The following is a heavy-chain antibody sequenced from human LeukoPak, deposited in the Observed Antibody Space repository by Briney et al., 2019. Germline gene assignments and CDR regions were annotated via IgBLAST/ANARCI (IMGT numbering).Heavy chain of an antibody. CDR3: ARVVATYYYYYMDV. V-gene: IGHV4-4*09. CDR2: IYTSGST. D-gene: IGHD5-12*01. CDR1: GGSISSYY. J-gene: IGHJ6*03. Sequence: PSEALSLTCTVSGGSISSYYWSWIRQAPGKGLEWIGYIYTSGSTNYNPSLKSRVTISVDTSKNQFSLKLSSVTAADTAVYYCARVVATYYYYYMDVWGKGTTVTVSS.